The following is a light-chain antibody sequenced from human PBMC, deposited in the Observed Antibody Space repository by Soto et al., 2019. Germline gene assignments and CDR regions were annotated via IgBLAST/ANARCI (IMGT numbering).Light chain of an antibody. Sequence: QSVLTQPPSVSEAPRQRVTISCSGSSSNIGENYVNWYQQVPGKAPKLLLYHDDLRPSGVSDRFSGSKSGTSASLGITGLQTGDEAYYYCGTWDSRLSAGVFGGGTKLTVL. CDR3: GTWDSRLSAGV. CDR1: SSNIGENY. V-gene: IGLV1-36*01. CDR2: HDD. J-gene: IGLJ3*02.